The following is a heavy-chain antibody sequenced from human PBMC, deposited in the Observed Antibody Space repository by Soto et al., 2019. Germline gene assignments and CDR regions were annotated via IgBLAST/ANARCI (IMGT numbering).Heavy chain of an antibody. CDR2: IIPIFGTA. V-gene: IGHV1-69*13. Sequence: SVKVSCKASGGTFSSYAISWVRQAPGQGLEWMGGIIPIFGTANYAQKFQGRVTITADESTSTAYMELSSLRSEDTAVYYCARDLRNGYYDSSGYFDYWGQGTLVTVSS. D-gene: IGHD3-22*01. J-gene: IGHJ4*02. CDR3: ARDLRNGYYDSSGYFDY. CDR1: GGTFSSYA.